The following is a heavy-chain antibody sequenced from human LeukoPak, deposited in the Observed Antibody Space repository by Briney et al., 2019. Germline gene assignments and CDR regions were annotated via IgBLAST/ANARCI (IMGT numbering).Heavy chain of an antibody. CDR3: ASFDSRGSHAFDI. Sequence: TPAETLSLTCAVYGGSFSGYYWSWIRQPPGEGLEWIAHIYYSGTTNYNPSLKSRVTISIETSKNQFSLKLSSVTAADTAVYYCASFDSRGSHAFDIWGQGTLVTVSS. D-gene: IGHD3-22*01. J-gene: IGHJ3*02. CDR2: IYYSGTT. CDR1: GGSFSGYY. V-gene: IGHV4-59*01.